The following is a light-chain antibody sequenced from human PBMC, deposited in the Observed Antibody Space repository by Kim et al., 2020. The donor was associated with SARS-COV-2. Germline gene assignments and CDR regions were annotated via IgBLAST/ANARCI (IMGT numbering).Light chain of an antibody. CDR3: QQYYSTPYT. CDR2: WAS. J-gene: IGKJ2*01. Sequence: DFVMTQSPDSLAVSLGERATINCKSSQSVLYSSNNKNYLAWYQQKPGQPPKLLIYWASTRESGVPDRFSGSGSGTDFPLTISSLQAEDVAVYYCQQYYSTPYTFGQGTKLEI. CDR1: QSVLYSSNNKNY. V-gene: IGKV4-1*01.